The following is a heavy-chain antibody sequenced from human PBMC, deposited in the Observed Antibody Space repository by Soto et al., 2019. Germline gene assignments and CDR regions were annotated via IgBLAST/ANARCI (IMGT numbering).Heavy chain of an antibody. CDR2: MNPNSGNT. J-gene: IGHJ6*02. CDR1: GYTFTSYD. Sequence: ASVKVSCKASGYTFTSYDINWVRQATGQGLEWMGWMNPNSGNTGYAQKFQGGVTMTRNTSISTAYMELSSLRSEDTAVYYCASYLKVGSYYYYYSGMDVWGQGTTVTVSS. CDR3: ASYLKVGSYYYYYSGMDV. D-gene: IGHD3-16*01. V-gene: IGHV1-8*01.